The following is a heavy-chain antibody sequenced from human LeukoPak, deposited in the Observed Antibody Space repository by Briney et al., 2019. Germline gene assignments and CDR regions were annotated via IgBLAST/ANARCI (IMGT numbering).Heavy chain of an antibody. Sequence: GGSLRLSCAASGFTFSSYAMSWVRQAPGKGLEWVSAISGSGGSTYYADSVKGRFTISRDNSENTLYLQMNSLRAEDTAVYYCAKEIGYCSSTSCYRQDPXXQGTLVTISS. J-gene: IGHJ5*02. V-gene: IGHV3-23*01. CDR3: AKEIGYCSSTSCYRQDP. D-gene: IGHD2-2*01. CDR2: ISGSGGST. CDR1: GFTFSSYA.